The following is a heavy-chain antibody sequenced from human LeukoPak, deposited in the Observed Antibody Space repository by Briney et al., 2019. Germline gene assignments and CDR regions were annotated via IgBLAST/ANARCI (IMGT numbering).Heavy chain of an antibody. D-gene: IGHD3-22*01. Sequence: GGSLRLSCAASGFTFSSYAMSWVRQAPGKGLEWVSAISGSGGSTYYADSVKGRFTISRDNSKNTLYLQMNSLRAEDTAVYYCAKSSDYYDSSRFDYWGQGTLSPSPQ. CDR2: ISGSGGST. CDR1: GFTFSSYA. V-gene: IGHV3-23*01. CDR3: AKSSDYYDSSRFDY. J-gene: IGHJ4*02.